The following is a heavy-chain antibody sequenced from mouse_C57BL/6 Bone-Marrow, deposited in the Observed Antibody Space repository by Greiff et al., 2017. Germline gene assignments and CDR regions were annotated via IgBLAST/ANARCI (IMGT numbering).Heavy chain of an antibody. CDR3: ARLGGYYGWFAY. D-gene: IGHD2-3*01. Sequence: EVQVVESGGGLVQPGASLKLSCAASGFTFSDYGMAWVRQAPRKGPEWVAFISNLAYSIYYADTVTGRFTISRENANNTLYLEMSRLRSEDTAMYYCARLGGYYGWFAYWGQGTLVTVSA. CDR2: ISNLAYSI. J-gene: IGHJ3*01. CDR1: GFTFSDYG. V-gene: IGHV5-15*01.